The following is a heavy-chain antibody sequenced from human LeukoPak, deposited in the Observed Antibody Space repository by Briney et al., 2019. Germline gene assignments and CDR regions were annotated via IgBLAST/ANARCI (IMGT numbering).Heavy chain of an antibody. CDR1: GGSVSSGSYY. J-gene: IGHJ4*02. D-gene: IGHD4-17*01. CDR2: IYYSGST. V-gene: IGHV4-61*01. CDR3: GRSYGDYGYY. Sequence: SETLCLTCTVSGGSVSSGSYYWSWIRQPPGKGLEWIGYIYYSGSTNYNPPLKSRVTISVDTSKNQFSLKLSSVTAADMAVYCCGRSYGDYGYYWGQGPLVTF.